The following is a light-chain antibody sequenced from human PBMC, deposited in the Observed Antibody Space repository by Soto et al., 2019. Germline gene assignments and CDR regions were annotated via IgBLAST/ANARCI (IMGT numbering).Light chain of an antibody. CDR2: KAS. CDR1: QSINSW. Sequence: DIQMTQSPSTLSTSVGDRVTITCRASQSINSWLAWYQQKPGKAPKLLISKASTLQSGVPSRFSGSGSGTEFSLLISSLQPDDFASYYCQQYKSYPYTVGQGTKLEIK. J-gene: IGKJ2*01. CDR3: QQYKSYPYT. V-gene: IGKV1-5*03.